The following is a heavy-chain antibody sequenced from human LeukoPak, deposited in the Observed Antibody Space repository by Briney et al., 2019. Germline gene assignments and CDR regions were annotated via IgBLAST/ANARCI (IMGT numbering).Heavy chain of an antibody. CDR3: ASDPNGDYVGALDY. CDR1: GVSFSWYA. V-gene: IGHV3-23*01. CDR2: VTARGGAT. D-gene: IGHD2-8*01. Sequence: PGGSLRLSCVDSGVSFSWYALAWVRQAPGKGLEWVAAVTARGGATHYVDSVKGRFTISGDNSKNTMYLQMNSLRSEDTAIYYCASDPNGDYVGALDYWGRGTLVTVSS. J-gene: IGHJ4*01.